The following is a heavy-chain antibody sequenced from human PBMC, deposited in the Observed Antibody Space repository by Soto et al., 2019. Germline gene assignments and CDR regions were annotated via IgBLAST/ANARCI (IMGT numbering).Heavy chain of an antibody. J-gene: IGHJ6*02. D-gene: IGHD3-9*01. V-gene: IGHV1-69*01. CDR2: IIPIFGTA. Sequence: KGLEWMGGIIPIFGTANYAQKFQGRVTITADESTSTAYMELSSLRSEDTAVYYCASTPEGLRYFDWLSAHYGMDVWGQGTTVTVSS. CDR3: ASTPEGLRYFDWLSAHYGMDV.